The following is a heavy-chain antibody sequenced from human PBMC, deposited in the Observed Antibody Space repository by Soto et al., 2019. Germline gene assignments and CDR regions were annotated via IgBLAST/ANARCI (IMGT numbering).Heavy chain of an antibody. J-gene: IGHJ4*02. D-gene: IGHD5-12*01. CDR3: AKGRDTGYEHTDIFDF. CDR2: ISGSGTST. V-gene: IGHV3-23*01. Sequence: EVQLLESGGTLVQPGGSLRLSCAASGFSFNIYAMDWVRQAPGKGLEWVSAISGSGTSTYYADSVEGRFTISRDNSRNTMFLKMNSLRAEDTAVYYCAKGRDTGYEHTDIFDFWGQGTLVTVSS. CDR1: GFSFNIYA.